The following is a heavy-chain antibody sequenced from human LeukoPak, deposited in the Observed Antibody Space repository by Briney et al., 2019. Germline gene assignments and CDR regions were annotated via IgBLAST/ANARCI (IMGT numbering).Heavy chain of an antibody. V-gene: IGHV3-66*01. D-gene: IGHD6-19*01. CDR3: ARENKAVAAHYFDY. J-gene: IGHJ4*02. CDR1: GITVSDNY. CDR2: IYSGGST. Sequence: GGSLRLSCAASGITVSDNYMSWARLAPGKGLEWDSVIYSGGSTYYADSVKGRFTISRDNSKNTLYLQMNSLRAEDTAVYYCARENKAVAAHYFDYWGQGTLVTVSS.